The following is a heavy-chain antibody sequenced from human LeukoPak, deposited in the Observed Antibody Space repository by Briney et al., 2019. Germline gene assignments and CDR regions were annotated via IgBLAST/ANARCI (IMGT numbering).Heavy chain of an antibody. V-gene: IGHV1-2*02. CDR2: INPSSGDT. Sequence: GASVKVSCKPSGYSFTAYHLHWARQAPGQGLEWMGWINPSSGDTRYAQTFQGRVTMTRDTSISTAYLELDSLTSDDTAVYFCARIGTMIFGDYWGQGTLVIVSS. D-gene: IGHD3/OR15-3a*01. CDR1: GYSFTAYH. J-gene: IGHJ4*02. CDR3: ARIGTMIFGDY.